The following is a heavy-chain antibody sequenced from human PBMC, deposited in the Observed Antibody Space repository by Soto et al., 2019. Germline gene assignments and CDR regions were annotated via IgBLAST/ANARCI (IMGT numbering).Heavy chain of an antibody. J-gene: IGHJ5*02. CDR1: GGSISSGGYY. Sequence: QVQLQESGPGLVKPSQTLSLTCTVSGGSISSGGYYWSWIRQHPGKGLEWIGYIYYSGSTYYNPSLKRQVTLSVDTSKNQFSLKLSSVTAADTAVYYWARVVGSGWLNWFDTWGQGTLVTVSS. CDR2: IYYSGST. CDR3: ARVVGSGWLNWFDT. D-gene: IGHD6-19*01. V-gene: IGHV4-31*01.